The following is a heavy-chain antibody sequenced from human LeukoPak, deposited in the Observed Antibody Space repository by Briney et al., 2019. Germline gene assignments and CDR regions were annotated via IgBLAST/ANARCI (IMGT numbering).Heavy chain of an antibody. CDR1: GFTFTNSW. CDR2: IKQDGSTK. J-gene: IGHJ4*02. V-gene: IGHV3-7*01. D-gene: IGHD1-26*01. Sequence: GGSLRLSCAASGFTFTNSWMAWVRQAPGKGLEWVANIKQDGSTKHYADSLKGRFTISRDNPENSLYLQINSVRVDDTAVYYCARDTDGSLDYWGQGILVTVAS. CDR3: ARDTDGSLDY.